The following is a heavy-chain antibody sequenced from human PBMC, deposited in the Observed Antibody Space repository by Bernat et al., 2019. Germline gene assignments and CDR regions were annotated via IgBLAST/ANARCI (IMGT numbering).Heavy chain of an antibody. J-gene: IGHJ2*01. D-gene: IGHD5-12*01. CDR1: GFTFSSYD. Sequence: EVQLVESGGGLVQPGGSLRLSCAASGFTFSSYDMHWVRQATGKGLEWVSAIGTIDDTYYPDSVNGRFTISRENAKNSLYLQMNSQRDGDKDVYYCEREVKDIVSTGWYFDLWGRGTLVTVSS. CDR2: IGTIDDT. V-gene: IGHV3-13*01. CDR3: EREVKDIVSTGWYFDL.